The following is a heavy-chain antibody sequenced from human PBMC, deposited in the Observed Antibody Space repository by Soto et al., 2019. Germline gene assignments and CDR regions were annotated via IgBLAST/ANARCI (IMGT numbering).Heavy chain of an antibody. D-gene: IGHD4-17*01. CDR2: IYHSGST. Sequence: QLQLQESGSGLVKPSQTLSLTCAVSGGSISSGGYSWSWIRQPPGKGLECIGYIYHSGSTYYNPSLKSRVTISVNRSKNQPSLKLSSVTATDTAVYYWARGTTTVTTFDYWGQGTLVTVSS. CDR3: ARGTTTVTTFDY. V-gene: IGHV4-30-2*01. CDR1: GGSISSGGYS. J-gene: IGHJ4*02.